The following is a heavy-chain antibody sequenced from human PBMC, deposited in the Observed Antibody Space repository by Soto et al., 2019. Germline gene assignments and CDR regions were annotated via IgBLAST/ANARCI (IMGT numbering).Heavy chain of an antibody. CDR3: ARIVVPAAMAFDY. CDR2: IYYSGST. Sequence: SETLSLTCTVSGGSISSGDYYWSWIRQPPGKGLEWIGYIYYSGSTYYNPSLKSRVTISVDTSMNQFSLKLSSVTAADTAVYYCARIVVPAAMAFDYWGQGTLVTVSS. CDR1: GGSISSGDYY. J-gene: IGHJ4*02. V-gene: IGHV4-30-4*01. D-gene: IGHD2-2*01.